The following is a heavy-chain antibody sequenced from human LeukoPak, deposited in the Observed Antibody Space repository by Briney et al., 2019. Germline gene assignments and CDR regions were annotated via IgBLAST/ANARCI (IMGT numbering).Heavy chain of an antibody. Sequence: ASVKVSCKASGYTFTGYYMHWVRQAPGQGPEWMGWINPNSGGTNYAQKFQGRATMTRDTSISTAYMELSRLRSDDSAVYYCARAAVAAGSTETFDPWGQGTLVTVSS. CDR1: GYTFTGYY. CDR3: ARAAVAAGSTETFDP. V-gene: IGHV1-2*02. CDR2: INPNSGGT. D-gene: IGHD2-15*01. J-gene: IGHJ5*02.